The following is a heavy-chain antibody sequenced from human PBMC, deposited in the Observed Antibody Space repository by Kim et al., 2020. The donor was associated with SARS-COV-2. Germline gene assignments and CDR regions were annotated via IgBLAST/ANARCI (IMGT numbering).Heavy chain of an antibody. CDR2: IIPIFGTA. CDR3: ARDPLSRYCSGGSCYLTDYYYYYYGMDV. CDR1: GGTFSSYA. D-gene: IGHD2-15*01. Sequence: SVKVSCKASGGTFSSYAISWVRQAPGQGLEWMGGIIPIFGTANYAQKFQGRVTITADESTSTAYMELSSLRSEDTAVYYCARDPLSRYCSGGSCYLTDYYYYYYGMDVWGQGTTVTVSS. V-gene: IGHV1-69*13. J-gene: IGHJ6*02.